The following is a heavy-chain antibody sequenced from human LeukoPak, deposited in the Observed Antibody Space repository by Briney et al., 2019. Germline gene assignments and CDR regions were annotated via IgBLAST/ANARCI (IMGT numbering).Heavy chain of an antibody. V-gene: IGHV3-73*01. Sequence: GGSLRLSCAASGFTFSGSAMHWVRQASGKGLEWVGRIRSKANSYATAYAASVKGRFTISRDNSKNTLYLQMNSLRAEDTAVYYCAKDHISLYDYVWGSYRRAYYFDYWGQGTLVTVSS. J-gene: IGHJ4*02. D-gene: IGHD3-16*02. CDR2: IRSKANSYAT. CDR3: AKDHISLYDYVWGSYRRAYYFDY. CDR1: GFTFSGSA.